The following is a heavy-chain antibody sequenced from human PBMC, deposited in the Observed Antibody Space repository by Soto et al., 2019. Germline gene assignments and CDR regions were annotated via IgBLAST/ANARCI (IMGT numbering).Heavy chain of an antibody. J-gene: IGHJ6*02. CDR1: GNFRKYA. CDR2: IIVLFGTP. D-gene: IGHD6-19*01. CDR3: ARNNSSGGSQAPYYHYGLDV. V-gene: IGHV1-69*13. Sequence: SVKVSCKAPGNFRKYAISWVRQAPGQGVEWMGGIIVLFGTPNYAQKFQDRVTITADEATSTAYMELSSLKSDDTAVYYCARNNSSGGSQAPYYHYGLDVWGQGTTVTVSS.